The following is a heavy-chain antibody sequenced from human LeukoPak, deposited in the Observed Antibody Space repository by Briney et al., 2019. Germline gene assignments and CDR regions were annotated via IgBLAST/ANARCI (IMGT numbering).Heavy chain of an antibody. CDR2: IRYDGSNK. V-gene: IGHV3-30*02. CDR3: ARDPYSGNYGNYYYYYMDV. CDR1: GFTFSSYG. D-gene: IGHD1-26*01. Sequence: PGGSLRLSCAASGFTFSSYGTHWVRQAPGKGLEWVAFIRYDGSNKYYADSAKGRFTISRDNAKNSLYLQMNSLGPEDTAVYYCARDPYSGNYGNYYYYYMDVWGKGTTVTISS. J-gene: IGHJ6*03.